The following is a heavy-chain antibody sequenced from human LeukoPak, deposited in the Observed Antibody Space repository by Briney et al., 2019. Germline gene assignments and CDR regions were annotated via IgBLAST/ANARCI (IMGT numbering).Heavy chain of an antibody. CDR1: GFSFSSFA. CDR3: ARDRYYYGSGSPNYYMDV. CDR2: ISGGGRLT. D-gene: IGHD3-10*01. Sequence: GGSLRLSCVGSGFSFSSFAMSWVRQGPGRGLELVSTISGGGRLTYYADSVKGRFTISRDNSKNTLYLQMNSLRAEDTAGYYCARDRYYYGSGSPNYYMDVWGKGTTVTVSS. J-gene: IGHJ6*03. V-gene: IGHV3-23*01.